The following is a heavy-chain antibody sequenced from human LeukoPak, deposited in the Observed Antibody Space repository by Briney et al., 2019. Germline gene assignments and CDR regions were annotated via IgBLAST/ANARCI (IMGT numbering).Heavy chain of an antibody. CDR2: ISWNSGNI. V-gene: IGHV3-9*01. Sequence: PGWSLRLSCAASRFTFDNNAMHWVRQAPGKGLEWVASISWNSGNIDYADSVKGRFTISRDNAKTSLYLQMNSLRAEDTALYYCAKEGSDCTNGICRYFDSWGQGTLVTVSS. J-gene: IGHJ4*02. D-gene: IGHD2-8*01. CDR1: RFTFDNNA. CDR3: AKEGSDCTNGICRYFDS.